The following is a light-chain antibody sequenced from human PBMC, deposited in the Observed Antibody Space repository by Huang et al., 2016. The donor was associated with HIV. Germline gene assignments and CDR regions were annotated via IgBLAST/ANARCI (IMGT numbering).Light chain of an antibody. CDR1: QSVRNNY. J-gene: IGKJ3*01. Sequence: EIVLTQSPGTLSLSPGERATLSCRASQSVRNNYLAWYQQKPGQAPRLLIYGASSRATGIPDRFSGSGSGTDFTLTISRLESEDFAVYYCQQYGSSPITFGPGTKVDIK. CDR3: QQYGSSPIT. V-gene: IGKV3-20*01. CDR2: GAS.